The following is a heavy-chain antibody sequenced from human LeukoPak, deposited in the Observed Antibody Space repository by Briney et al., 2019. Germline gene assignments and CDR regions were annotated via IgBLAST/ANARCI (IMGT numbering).Heavy chain of an antibody. Sequence: GGSLRLSCAASGFTFSSYSINWVRQAPGKGLEWVSSISSSSIYMQYADSVKGRFTNSRQNAKNSLYLQMNSLRAEDTAAYYCARVTEMATFTRYYFDHWGQGTLVTVSS. V-gene: IGHV3-21*01. CDR3: ARVTEMATFTRYYFDH. CDR2: ISSSSIYM. CDR1: GFTFSSYS. J-gene: IGHJ4*02. D-gene: IGHD5-24*01.